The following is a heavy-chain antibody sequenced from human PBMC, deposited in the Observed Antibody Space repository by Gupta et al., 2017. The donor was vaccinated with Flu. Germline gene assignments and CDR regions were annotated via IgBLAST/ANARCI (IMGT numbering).Heavy chain of an antibody. CDR2: ITPNSGAT. V-gene: IGHV1-2*06. Sequence: FTDYYFHWVRQAPGHGLEWMGRITPNSGATTNAQKFQARVTMTRDTSPSTAYMELSSLMSDDTAVYYCARGPPVRDCRGIHCYSAFAYWG. J-gene: IGHJ4*01. CDR1: FTDYY. D-gene: IGHD2-15*01. CDR3: ARGPPVRDCRGIHCYSAFAY.